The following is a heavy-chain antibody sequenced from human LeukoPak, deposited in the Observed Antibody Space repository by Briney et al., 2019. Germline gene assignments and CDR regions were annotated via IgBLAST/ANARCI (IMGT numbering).Heavy chain of an antibody. J-gene: IGHJ4*02. Sequence: GESLKISCKGSGYRFTSYWIGWVRQMPGKGLEWVGIIYPSDSDTRYSPSFQGQVSISADKSISAAYLQWSSLKASDTAIYYCARHETGPYFDYWGQGTLVTVSS. CDR1: GYRFTSYW. D-gene: IGHD1-1*01. CDR2: IYPSDSDT. V-gene: IGHV5-51*01. CDR3: ARHETGPYFDY.